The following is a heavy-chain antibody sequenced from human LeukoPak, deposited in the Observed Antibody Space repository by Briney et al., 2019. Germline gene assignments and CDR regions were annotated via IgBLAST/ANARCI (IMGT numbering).Heavy chain of an antibody. CDR1: GGSISSSNW. CDR2: IYHSGST. V-gene: IGHV4-4*02. D-gene: IGHD6-19*01. CDR3: ARGTASIGWLVRDDAFDI. Sequence: SGTLSLTCAVSGGSISSSNWWSWVRQPPGKGLEWIGEIYHSGSTNYNPSLKSRVTISVDTSKNQFSLKLSSVTAADTAVYYCARGTASIGWLVRDDAFDIWGQGTMVTVSS. J-gene: IGHJ3*02.